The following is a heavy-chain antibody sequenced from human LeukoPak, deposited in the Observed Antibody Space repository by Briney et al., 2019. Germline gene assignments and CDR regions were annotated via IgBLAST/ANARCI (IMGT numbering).Heavy chain of an antibody. CDR3: ARVLTVAGTPGVYYYGMDV. CDR1: GYTFTSYA. J-gene: IGHJ6*02. D-gene: IGHD6-19*01. CDR2: INTNTGNP. V-gene: IGHV7-4-1*02. Sequence: GASVKVSCKASGYTFTSYAMNWVRQAPGQGLEWMGWINTNTGNPTYAQGFTGRFVFSLDTSVSTAYLQISSLKAEDTAVYYCARVLTVAGTPGVYYYGMDVWGQGTTVTVSS.